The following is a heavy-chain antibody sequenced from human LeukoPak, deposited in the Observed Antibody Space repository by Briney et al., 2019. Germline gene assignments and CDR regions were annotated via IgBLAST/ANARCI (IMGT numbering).Heavy chain of an antibody. J-gene: IGHJ3*02. Sequence: GGSLRLSCAASGFTVSSNYMSWVRQAPGKGLEWVSGINWNGGSTGYADSVKGRFTISRDNAKNSLYLQMNSLRAEDTALYHCARDYYDSSGSDDAFDIWGQGTMVTVSS. CDR2: INWNGGST. CDR1: GFTVSSNY. D-gene: IGHD3-22*01. V-gene: IGHV3-20*01. CDR3: ARDYYDSSGSDDAFDI.